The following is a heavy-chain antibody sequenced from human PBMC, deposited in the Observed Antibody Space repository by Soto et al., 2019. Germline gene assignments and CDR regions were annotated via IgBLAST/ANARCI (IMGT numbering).Heavy chain of an antibody. Sequence: ASVKVSCKASVYTFTSYGISWVRQAPLQGLEWMGWISAYNGNTNYAQKLQGRVTMTTDTSTSTAYMELRSLRSDDTAVYYCARGGYDILNGYRDYYYGMDVWGQGTKVTVXS. V-gene: IGHV1-18*04. CDR2: ISAYNGNT. D-gene: IGHD3-9*01. CDR1: VYTFTSYG. J-gene: IGHJ6*02. CDR3: ARGGYDILNGYRDYYYGMDV.